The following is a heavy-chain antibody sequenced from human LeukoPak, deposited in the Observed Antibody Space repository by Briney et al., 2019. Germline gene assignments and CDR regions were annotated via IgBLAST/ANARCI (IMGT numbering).Heavy chain of an antibody. CDR2: ISYDGSNK. CDR1: GFTFSSYA. V-gene: IGHV3-30*04. D-gene: IGHD2-15*01. Sequence: GGSLRLSCAASGFTFSSYAMHWVRQAPGKGLEWVAVISYDGSNKYYADSVKGRFTISRDNSKNTLYLQMNSLRAEDTPVYYCAKAGGPSDIVVVVAATRLDYWGQGTLVTVSS. J-gene: IGHJ4*02. CDR3: AKAGGPSDIVVVVAATRLDY.